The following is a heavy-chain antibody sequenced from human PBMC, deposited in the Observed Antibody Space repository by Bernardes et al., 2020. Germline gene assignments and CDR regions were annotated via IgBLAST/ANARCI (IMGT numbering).Heavy chain of an antibody. D-gene: IGHD3-10*01. V-gene: IGHV3-33*01. J-gene: IGHJ4*02. CDR2: IWYDGSNK. CDR3: ARELYYYGSGTGFDY. Sequence: GGSLRLSCAASGFTFSSYGMHWVRQAPGKGLEWVAVIWYDGSNKYYADSVKGRFTISRDNSKNTLYLQMNSLRAEDTAVYYCARELYYYGSGTGFDYWGQGTLVTVSS. CDR1: GFTFSSYG.